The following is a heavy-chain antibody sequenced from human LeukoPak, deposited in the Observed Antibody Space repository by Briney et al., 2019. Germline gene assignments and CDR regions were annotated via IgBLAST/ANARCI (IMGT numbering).Heavy chain of an antibody. CDR2: INHSGST. J-gene: IGHJ5*02. CDR3: ARLGYYYGSGRKNWFDP. CDR1: GGSFSGYY. V-gene: IGHV4-34*01. D-gene: IGHD3-10*01. Sequence: SETLSLTCAVYGGSFSGYYWSWIRQPPGKGLEWIGEINHSGSTNYNPSLKSRVTISVDTSKNQFSLKLSSVTAADTAVYYCARLGYYYGSGRKNWFDPWGQGTPVTVSS.